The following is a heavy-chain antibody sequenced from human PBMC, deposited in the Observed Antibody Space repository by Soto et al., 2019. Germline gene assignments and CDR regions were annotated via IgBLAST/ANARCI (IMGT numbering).Heavy chain of an antibody. J-gene: IGHJ4*02. CDR1: GFTFSSYG. CDR2: ISYDGSNK. D-gene: IGHD6-6*01. Sequence: GGCLRLSCAASGFTFSSYGMHWVRQAPGKGLEWVAVISYDGSNKYYADSVKGRFTISRDNSKNTLYLQMNSLRAEDTAVYYCAKVARATISDYWGQGTLVTVSS. V-gene: IGHV3-30*18. CDR3: AKVARATISDY.